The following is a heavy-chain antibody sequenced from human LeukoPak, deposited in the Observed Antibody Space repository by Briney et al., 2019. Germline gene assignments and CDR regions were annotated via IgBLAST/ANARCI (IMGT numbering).Heavy chain of an antibody. Sequence: SETLSLTCAVYGGSFSGYYWSWIRQPPGKGLEWIGEINHSGSTNYNPSLKSRVTISVDTSKNQFSLKLSSVTAADTAVYYCARADIVVVVAHPTLRIDPWGQGTLVTVSS. J-gene: IGHJ5*02. D-gene: IGHD2-15*01. CDR1: GGSFSGYY. CDR3: ARADIVVVVAHPTLRIDP. V-gene: IGHV4-34*01. CDR2: INHSGST.